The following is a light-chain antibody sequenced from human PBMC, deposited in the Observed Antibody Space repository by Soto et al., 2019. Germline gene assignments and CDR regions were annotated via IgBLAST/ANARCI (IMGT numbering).Light chain of an antibody. J-gene: IGKJ1*01. CDR2: GAS. CDR3: QQYGSSPWT. CDR1: QTIRSNY. V-gene: IGKV3-20*01. Sequence: PWERATLSCRASQTIRSNYLAWYRQTPGQAPRLLIYGASNRATGIADRFSGSGSGTDFTLIISRLEPEDFALYYCQQYGSSPWTFGQGTKVEIK.